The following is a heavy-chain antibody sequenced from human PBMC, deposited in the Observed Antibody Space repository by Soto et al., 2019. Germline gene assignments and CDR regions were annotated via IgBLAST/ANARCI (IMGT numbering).Heavy chain of an antibody. D-gene: IGHD4-17*01. CDR1: GYTFTSYE. CDR2: MNPNSGNT. V-gene: IGHV1-8*01. Sequence: QVQLVQSGAEVKKPGASVKVSCKASGYTFTSYEINWVRQATGQGLEWMGWMNPNSGNTGYTQKFQGRVTMTRNTSITTAYMELSSLRSEDTAVYYCARALRYYGDNSGYWGQGTLVTVSS. J-gene: IGHJ4*02. CDR3: ARALRYYGDNSGY.